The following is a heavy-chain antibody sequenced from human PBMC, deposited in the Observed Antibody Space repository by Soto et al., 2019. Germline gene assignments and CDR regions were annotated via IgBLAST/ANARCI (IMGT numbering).Heavy chain of an antibody. D-gene: IGHD4-17*01. CDR2: ISGSGGST. Sequence: EVQLLESGGGLVRPGGSLRLSCAVSGFMFSSYAMTWVRQAPGKGLEWVSSISGSGGSTYYSDSVRGRFTISRDNSKDTLFLQMTSLRPEDTAMYYCAKTYGATTIYGHFDDWGQGTLVTVSS. V-gene: IGHV3-23*01. J-gene: IGHJ4*02. CDR1: GFMFSSYA. CDR3: AKTYGATTIYGHFDD.